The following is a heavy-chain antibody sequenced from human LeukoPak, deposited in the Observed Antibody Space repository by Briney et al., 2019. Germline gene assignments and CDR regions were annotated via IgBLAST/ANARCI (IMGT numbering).Heavy chain of an antibody. CDR1: GGSFSGYY. J-gene: IGHJ4*02. Sequence: PSETLSLTCAVYGGSFSGYYWSWIRQPPGKGLDWIGEINHSGSTNYNPSLKSRVTISVDTSKNQFSLKLSSVTAADTAVYYCARGSGYSYGYNLFIWGQGTLVTVSS. CDR2: INHSGST. V-gene: IGHV4-34*01. D-gene: IGHD5-18*01. CDR3: ARGSGYSYGYNLFI.